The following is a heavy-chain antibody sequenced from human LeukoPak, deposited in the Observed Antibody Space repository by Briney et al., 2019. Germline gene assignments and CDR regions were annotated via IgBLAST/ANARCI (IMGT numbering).Heavy chain of an antibody. CDR3: AKDLGSYGPGTGFDY. D-gene: IGHD5-18*01. CDR1: GFTFTSHW. V-gene: IGHV3-23*01. J-gene: IGHJ4*02. Sequence: PGGSLRLSCAASGFTFTSHWMRWVRQAPGKGLEWVSAMSGSGGSTYYADSVKGRFTISRDNSKNTLYLQMNSLRVEDTAVYYCAKDLGSYGPGTGFDYWGQGTLVTVSS. CDR2: MSGSGGST.